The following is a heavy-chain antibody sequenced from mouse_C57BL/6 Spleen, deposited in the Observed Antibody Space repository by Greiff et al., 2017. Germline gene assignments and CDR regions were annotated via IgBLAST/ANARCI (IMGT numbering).Heavy chain of an antibody. CDR2: IRSKSNNYAT. CDR1: GFSFNTYA. V-gene: IGHV10-1*01. Sequence: GGGLVQPKGSLKLSCAASGFSFNTYAMNWVRQAPGKGLEWVARIRSKSNNYATYYADSVKDRFTISRDDSESMLYLQMNNLKTEDTAMYYCVRHEGYYAMDYWGQGTSVTVSS. CDR3: VRHEGYYAMDY. J-gene: IGHJ4*01.